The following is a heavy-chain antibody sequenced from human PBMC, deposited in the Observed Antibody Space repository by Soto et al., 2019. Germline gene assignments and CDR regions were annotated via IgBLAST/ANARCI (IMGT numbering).Heavy chain of an antibody. J-gene: IGHJ4*02. D-gene: IGHD2-15*01. CDR1: GYTFTSYA. V-gene: IGHV1-3*01. CDR2: INPDNANT. Sequence: QVPLVQSGAEVKKPGASVKVSCKASGYTFTSYAMHWVRQAPGQRLEWMGWINPDNANTKYSQNFQGRVTFTRDTSATTAYMELSSLRSEDTAVYFCARDPGSGHYFDYWGQGTLVTVSS. CDR3: ARDPGSGHYFDY.